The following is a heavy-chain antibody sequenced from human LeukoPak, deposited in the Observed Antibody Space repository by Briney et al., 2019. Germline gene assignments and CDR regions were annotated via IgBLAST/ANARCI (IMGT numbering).Heavy chain of an antibody. Sequence: SVKVSCKASGGTFSSYAISWVRQAPGQGLEWMGGIIPIFGTANYAQKFQGRVTFTADESTSTAYMELSSLRSEDTAVYYCARVSTGYTFWAIDYWGQGTLVTVSS. J-gene: IGHJ4*02. CDR1: GGTFSSYA. V-gene: IGHV1-69*01. CDR3: ARVSTGYTFWAIDY. D-gene: IGHD3-22*01. CDR2: IIPIFGTA.